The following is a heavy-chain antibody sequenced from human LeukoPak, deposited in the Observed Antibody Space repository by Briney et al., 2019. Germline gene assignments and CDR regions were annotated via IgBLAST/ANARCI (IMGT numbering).Heavy chain of an antibody. V-gene: IGHV3-30*02. Sequence: PGTSLRLSCAASGFSFSNYAMHWVRQAPGKGLEWVAFVRSDGGIKYYADSVKGRFTISRDNSRTTLHLQMNSLRAEDTAVYHCAKDLPAAYFDYWGQGTLVTVSS. CDR2: VRSDGGIK. CDR1: GFSFSNYA. CDR3: AKDLPAAYFDY. D-gene: IGHD2-2*01. J-gene: IGHJ4*02.